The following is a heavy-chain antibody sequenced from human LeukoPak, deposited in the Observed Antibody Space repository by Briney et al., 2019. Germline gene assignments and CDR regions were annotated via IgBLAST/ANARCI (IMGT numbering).Heavy chain of an antibody. Sequence: KSSETLSLTCTVSGGSISSSSYYWGWIRQPPGKGLEWIGSIYYSGSTYYNPSLKSRVTISVDTSKNQFSLKLSSVTAADTAVYYCARQLVIAARPLDYWGQGTLVTVSS. D-gene: IGHD6-6*01. CDR2: IYYSGST. V-gene: IGHV4-39*01. CDR3: ARQLVIAARPLDY. J-gene: IGHJ4*02. CDR1: GGSISSSSYY.